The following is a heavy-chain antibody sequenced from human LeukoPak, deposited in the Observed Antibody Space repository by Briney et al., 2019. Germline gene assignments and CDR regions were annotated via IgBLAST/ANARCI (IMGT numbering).Heavy chain of an antibody. D-gene: IGHD5-12*01. CDR3: ARDIELST. CDR2: IASSGLNT. Sequence: LGGSLRLSCAASGFMFRDAAMTWVRQAPGKGLGWVSLIASSGLNTYYADSVRGRFTISRDNSKNTLSLQMNSLRVEDTAIYYCARDIELSTWGLGTLVTVSS. V-gene: IGHV3-23*01. CDR1: GFMFRDAA. J-gene: IGHJ3*01.